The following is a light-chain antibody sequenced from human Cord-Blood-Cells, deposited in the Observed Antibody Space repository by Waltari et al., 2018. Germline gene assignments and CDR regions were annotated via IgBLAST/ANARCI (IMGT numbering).Light chain of an antibody. CDR3: SSYTSSSTLV. V-gene: IGLV2-14*03. Sequence: QSALTQPASVSGSPGQSITISCTGTSSDVGGSNYVSWYQQHPGKAPKLMIYDVSNRPSGVSNRCSGSKSGNTASLTISGLQAEDEADYYCSSYTSSSTLVFGGGTKLTVL. J-gene: IGLJ3*02. CDR2: DVS. CDR1: SSDVGGSNY.